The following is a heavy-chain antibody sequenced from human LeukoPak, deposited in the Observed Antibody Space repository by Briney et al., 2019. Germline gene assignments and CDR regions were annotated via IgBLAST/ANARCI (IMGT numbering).Heavy chain of an antibody. D-gene: IGHD3-9*01. CDR3: ARDTYYDILTGYQYYYYGMDV. CDR2: ISSDGNKK. V-gene: IGHV3-30-3*01. CDR1: GFTFTSYA. J-gene: IGHJ6*02. Sequence: GGSLRLSCAASGFTFTSYAMHWVRQAPGKGLEWVAVISSDGNKKYYADSVKGRFTISRDNSKNTLYLQMNSLRAEDTAVYYCARDTYYDILTGYQYYYYGMDVWGQGTTVTVSS.